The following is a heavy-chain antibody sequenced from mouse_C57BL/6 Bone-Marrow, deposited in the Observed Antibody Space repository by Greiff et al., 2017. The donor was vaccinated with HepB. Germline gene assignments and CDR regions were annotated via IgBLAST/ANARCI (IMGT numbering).Heavy chain of an antibody. CDR1: GYAFSSSW. V-gene: IGHV1-82*01. CDR3: ARLTVVATDYAMDY. Sequence: VQLQQSGPELVKPGASVKISCKASGYAFSSSWMNWVKQRPGKGLEWIGRIYPGDGDTNYNGKFKGKATLTADKSSSTAYMQLSSLTSEDSAVYFCARLTVVATDYAMDYWGQGTSVTVSS. D-gene: IGHD1-1*01. CDR2: IYPGDGDT. J-gene: IGHJ4*01.